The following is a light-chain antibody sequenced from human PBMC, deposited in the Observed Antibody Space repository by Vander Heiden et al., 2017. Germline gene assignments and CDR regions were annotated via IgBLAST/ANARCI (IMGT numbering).Light chain of an antibody. V-gene: IGLV2-11*01. J-gene: IGLJ1*01. CDR1: SSDVGGYNY. CDR2: DVS. Sequence: QSALTQPRSVSGSPGQSVTISCTGTSSDVGGYNYVSWYQQHPGKAPKLMIYDVSKRPSGVPDHFSGSKSGTTASLTISGLQAEDEADYYCCSYAGSYTFVFGTGTKVTVL. CDR3: CSYAGSYTFV.